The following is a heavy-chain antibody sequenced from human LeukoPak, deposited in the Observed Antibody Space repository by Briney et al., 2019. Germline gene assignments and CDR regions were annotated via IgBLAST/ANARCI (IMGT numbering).Heavy chain of an antibody. D-gene: IGHD2-21*01. CDR3: ARDRSYSPWDC. Sequence: GGSLRLSCAASGFTFSSYSMNWVRQAPGKGLEWVAVISYDGSNKYYADSVKGRFTISRDNSKNTLYLQMNSLRAEDTAVYYCARDRSYSPWDCWGQGTLVTVSS. V-gene: IGHV3-30*03. CDR2: ISYDGSNK. J-gene: IGHJ4*02. CDR1: GFTFSSYS.